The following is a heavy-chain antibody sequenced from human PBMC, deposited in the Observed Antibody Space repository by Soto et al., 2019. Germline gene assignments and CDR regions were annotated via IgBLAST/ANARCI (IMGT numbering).Heavy chain of an antibody. CDR2: IIPMSGRP. Sequence: QVQLVQSGAEVKTPGSSVKVSCKASGGTFNSFSIDWVRQAPGQGLERMGGIIPMSGRPNYAQRFQGRVTFSADKSTNTVYMGVNSLTYEDTAVYYCARRGRESANWFDPWGQGTLVTVSS. V-gene: IGHV1-69*06. CDR1: GGTFNSFS. CDR3: ARRGRESANWFDP. J-gene: IGHJ5*02.